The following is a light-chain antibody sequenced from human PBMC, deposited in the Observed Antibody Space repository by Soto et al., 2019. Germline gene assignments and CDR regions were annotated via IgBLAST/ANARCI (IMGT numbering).Light chain of an antibody. Sequence: EIVVTQSPATLSVSPGERATLSCRASEVVTTNLAWHQQKPGQAPRLLIYGASTRAAGIPARFSGSGSGTHFTLTISSVQSEDFAVYYCQQYSNWPPITFGQGTRLEIK. V-gene: IGKV3-15*01. J-gene: IGKJ5*01. CDR3: QQYSNWPPIT. CDR2: GAS. CDR1: EVVTTN.